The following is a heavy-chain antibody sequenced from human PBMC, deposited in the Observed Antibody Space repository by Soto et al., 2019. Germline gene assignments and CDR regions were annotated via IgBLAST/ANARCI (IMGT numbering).Heavy chain of an antibody. CDR3: ARGVGSGTYYNQYNWFXP. CDR1: GYTFTSYA. CDR2: INTYNGNT. Sequence: ASVKVSCKASGYTFTSYAMHWVRQAPGQRLEWMGWINTYNGNTNHAQKLQGRVTMTTDTSTSTAYMELRSLRSDDTAVYYCARGVGSGTYYNQYNWFXPWGQGTLVTVSS. V-gene: IGHV1-18*01. J-gene: IGHJ5*02. D-gene: IGHD3-10*01.